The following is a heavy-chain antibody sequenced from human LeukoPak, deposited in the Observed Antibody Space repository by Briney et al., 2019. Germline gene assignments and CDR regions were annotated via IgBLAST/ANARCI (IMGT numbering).Heavy chain of an antibody. J-gene: IGHJ3*02. D-gene: IGHD3-22*01. CDR2: IYTSGST. CDR1: GGSISSSSYY. V-gene: IGHV4-61*02. Sequence: SETLSLTCTVSGGSISSSSYYWGWIRQPAGKGLEWIGRIYTSGSTNYNPSLKSRVTMSVDTSKNQFSLKLSSVTAADTAVYYCARGPNGYYYDSSGPIGGAFDIWGQGTMVTVSS. CDR3: ARGPNGYYYDSSGPIGGAFDI.